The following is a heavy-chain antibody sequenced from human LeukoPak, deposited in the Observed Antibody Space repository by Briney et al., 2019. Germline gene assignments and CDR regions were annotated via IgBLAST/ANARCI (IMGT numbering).Heavy chain of an antibody. CDR3: ARGGSAATGFDY. Sequence: ASVKVSCKASGYTFTSYDINWVRQATGQGLEWMGWMNPNSGNTGYAQKFQGRVTMTRNTSISTAYMELSSLRSEDTAVCYCARGGSAATGFDYWGQGTLVTVSS. CDR1: GYTFTSYD. J-gene: IGHJ4*02. D-gene: IGHD6-25*01. CDR2: MNPNSGNT. V-gene: IGHV1-8*01.